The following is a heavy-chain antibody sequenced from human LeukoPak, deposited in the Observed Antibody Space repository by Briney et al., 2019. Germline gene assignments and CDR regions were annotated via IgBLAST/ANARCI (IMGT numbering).Heavy chain of an antibody. CDR2: ISGSGANK. CDR3: AKDHGSLGSRLN. CDR1: GFTFSRYG. D-gene: IGHD3-10*01. V-gene: IGHV3-23*01. Sequence: WGSLRLSCAASGFTFSRYGMSWVRQAPGKVLEWVSSISGSGANKYYADSVKGRFTISRDNSKNTLYLQVNSLRVEDTAVYYCAKDHGSLGSRLNWGQGTLVTVSS. J-gene: IGHJ4*02.